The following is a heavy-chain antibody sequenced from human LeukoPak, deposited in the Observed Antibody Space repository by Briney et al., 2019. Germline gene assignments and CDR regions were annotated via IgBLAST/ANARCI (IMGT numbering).Heavy chain of an antibody. V-gene: IGHV3-66*01. CDR1: GFTVTVNY. Sequence: QPGGSLRLSCAVSGFTVTVNYMSWVRQAPGKGLEWVSIIYRSGSISYADSVKGRFIISRDSSTNTLSLQMTSLRAEDTAVYYCAADFYTSYHLGYWGQRTLVTVSS. J-gene: IGHJ4*02. CDR3: AADFYTSYHLGY. CDR2: IYRSGSI. D-gene: IGHD3-16*01.